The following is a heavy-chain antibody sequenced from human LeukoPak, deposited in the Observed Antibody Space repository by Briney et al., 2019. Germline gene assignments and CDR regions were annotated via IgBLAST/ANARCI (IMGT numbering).Heavy chain of an antibody. J-gene: IGHJ5*02. V-gene: IGHV1-2*02. CDR1: GYTFTGYY. CDR3: ARDQDFWSGYGFDP. CDR2: INPNSGGT. Sequence: ASGKVSCKAPGYTFTGYYMHWVRQAPGQGLEGMGWINPNSGGTNYAQKFQGRVTMTRATSISTAYMELSRLRSDDTAVYYCARDQDFWSGYGFDPWGQGTLVTVSS. D-gene: IGHD3-3*01.